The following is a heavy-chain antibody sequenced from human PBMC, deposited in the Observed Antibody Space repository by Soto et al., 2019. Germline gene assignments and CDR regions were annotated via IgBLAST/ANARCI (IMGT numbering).Heavy chain of an antibody. Sequence: QVQLQESGPGLVKPSETLSLTCTVSGGSISSYYWSWIRQPPGKGLEWIGYIFYSGSTNYNPSLKSRVSISVDTSTKQFSLTLSSVTAADTAVYYCARRYGRDFDIWGQGTMVTVSS. CDR2: IFYSGST. V-gene: IGHV4-59*08. CDR1: GGSISSYY. D-gene: IGHD4-17*01. J-gene: IGHJ3*02. CDR3: ARRYGRDFDI.